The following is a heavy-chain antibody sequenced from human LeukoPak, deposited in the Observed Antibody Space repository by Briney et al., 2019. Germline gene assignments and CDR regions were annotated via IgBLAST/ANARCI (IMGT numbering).Heavy chain of an antibody. D-gene: IGHD6-13*01. J-gene: IGHJ3*02. CDR3: ARWGTYSSSWLGAFDI. V-gene: IGHV3-7*05. Sequence: GGSLRLSCEASGFTFISYWMSWVRQAPGKGLEWVANIKQDGSEKYYVDSVKGRFTISRDNAKNSLYLQMNSLRAGDTAVYYCARWGTYSSSWLGAFDIWGQGTMVTVSS. CDR2: IKQDGSEK. CDR1: GFTFISYW.